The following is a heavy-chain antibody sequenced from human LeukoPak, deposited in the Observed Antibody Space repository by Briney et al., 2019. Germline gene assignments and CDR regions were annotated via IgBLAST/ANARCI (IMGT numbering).Heavy chain of an antibody. CDR3: AHSTITMIVVVPFDY. D-gene: IGHD3-22*01. CDR1: GGSISSYYW. J-gene: IGHJ4*02. Sequence: TLSLTCTVSGGSISSYYWSWIRQPPGKALEWLALIYWNDDKRYSPSLKSRLTITKDTSKNQVVLIMTNMDPVDTATYYCAHSTITMIVVVPFDYWGQGTLVTVSS. CDR2: IYWNDDK. V-gene: IGHV2-5*01.